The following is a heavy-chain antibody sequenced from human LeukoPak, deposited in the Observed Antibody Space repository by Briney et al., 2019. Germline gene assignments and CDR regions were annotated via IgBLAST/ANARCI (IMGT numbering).Heavy chain of an antibody. CDR1: GFTFSRYA. Sequence: GGSLRLSCAASGFTFSRYAMSWVRQAPGKGLEWVSAISGSGGSTYYADSVKGRFTISRDNSKNTLYLQMNSLRAEDTAVYYCAKVSMVRGVVTFDYWGQGTLVTVSS. D-gene: IGHD3-10*01. J-gene: IGHJ4*02. CDR2: ISGSGGST. CDR3: AKVSMVRGVVTFDY. V-gene: IGHV3-23*01.